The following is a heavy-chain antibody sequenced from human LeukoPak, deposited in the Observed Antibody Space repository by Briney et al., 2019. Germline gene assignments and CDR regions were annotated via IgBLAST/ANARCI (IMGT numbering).Heavy chain of an antibody. CDR1: GGSISSGGYY. D-gene: IGHD2-2*01. CDR2: IYYSGST. Sequence: KPSRTLSLTCTVSGGSISSGGYYWSWIRQHPGKGLEWIGYIYYSGSTYYNPSLKSRVTISVDTSKNQFSLKLTSVTAADTAVYYCAAGQAAMRGAFDIWGQGTMVTVSS. CDR3: AAGQAAMRGAFDI. J-gene: IGHJ3*02. V-gene: IGHV4-31*03.